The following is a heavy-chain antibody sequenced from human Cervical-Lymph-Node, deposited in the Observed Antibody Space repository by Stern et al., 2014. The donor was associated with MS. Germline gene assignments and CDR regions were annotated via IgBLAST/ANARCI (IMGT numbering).Heavy chain of an antibody. V-gene: IGHV1-18*01. CDR3: ARDKMHAFDY. CDR2: ISDDSGNT. Sequence: VQLVQSGTEVKKPGASVLVSCKASGYTFTTYGITWVRQAPGQGLEWMGWISDDSGNTKYAQKFQDRVTMTRDTTTGTAYMEVRSLRSEDTAVYYCARDKMHAFDYWGQGTQVTVPS. D-gene: IGHD2-8*01. CDR1: GYTFTTYG. J-gene: IGHJ4*02.